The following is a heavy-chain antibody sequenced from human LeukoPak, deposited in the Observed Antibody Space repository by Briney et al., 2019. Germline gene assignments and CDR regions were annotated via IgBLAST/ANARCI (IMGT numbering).Heavy chain of an antibody. CDR2: IYYSGST. V-gene: IGHV4-61*08. CDR1: GGSISSGGYY. Sequence: SDTLSLTCTVSGGSISSGGYYWSWIRQHPGKGLEWIGYIYYSGSTNYNPSLKSRVTISVDTSKNQFSLKLSSVTAADTAVYYCARPRPGSWSRIDYWGQGTLVTVSS. J-gene: IGHJ4*02. D-gene: IGHD6-13*01. CDR3: ARPRPGSWSRIDY.